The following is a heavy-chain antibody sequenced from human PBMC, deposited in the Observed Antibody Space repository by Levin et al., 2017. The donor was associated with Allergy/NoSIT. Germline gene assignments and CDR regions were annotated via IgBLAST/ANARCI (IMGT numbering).Heavy chain of an antibody. CDR3: AKRKHSSSWYSAFDI. D-gene: IGHD6-13*01. V-gene: IGHV3-23*01. J-gene: IGHJ3*02. CDR2: IGNSGGST. CDR1: GFTFSTYG. Sequence: GGSLRLSCAASGFTFSTYGMNWVRQAPGKGLEWVSVIGNSGGSTYYADSVKGRFTISRDNSKNTLYLQMNSLRAEDTAVYYCAKRKHSSSWYSAFDIWGQGTMVTVSS.